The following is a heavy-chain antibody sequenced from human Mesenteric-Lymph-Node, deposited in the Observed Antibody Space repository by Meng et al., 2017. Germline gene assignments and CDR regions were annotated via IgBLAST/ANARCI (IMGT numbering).Heavy chain of an antibody. V-gene: IGHV3-23*01. CDR3: AKRMIVRGGPYDY. CDR1: GFTFTDYV. J-gene: IGHJ4*02. CDR2: VSPSGTT. D-gene: IGHD3-22*01. Sequence: GESLKISCAASGFTFTDYVMSWVRQAPGKGLEWVSGVSPSGTTFYADSVKGRFTISRDNSKSTLFLQMNSLGAEDTALYYCAKRMIVRGGPYDYWGQGTLVTVSS.